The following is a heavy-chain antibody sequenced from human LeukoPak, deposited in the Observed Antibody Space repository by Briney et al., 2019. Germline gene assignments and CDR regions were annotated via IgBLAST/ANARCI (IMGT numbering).Heavy chain of an antibody. J-gene: IGHJ4*02. V-gene: IGHV3-30-3*01. D-gene: IGHD4-17*01. CDR2: ISYDGSNK. CDR1: GFTFSSYA. Sequence: GSLRLSCAASGFTFSSYAMHWVRQAPGKGLEWVAVISYDGSNKYYADSVKGRFTISRDNSKNTLYLQMNSLRAEDTAVYYCARAMTTVTNLDYWGQGTLVTVSS. CDR3: ARAMTTVTNLDY.